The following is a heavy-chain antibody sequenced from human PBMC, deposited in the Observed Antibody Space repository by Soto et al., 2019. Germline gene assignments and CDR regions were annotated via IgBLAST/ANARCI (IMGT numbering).Heavy chain of an antibody. Sequence: QVQLVESGGGVVQPGRSLRLSCAASGFTFSSYAMHWVRQAPGKGLEWVAVISYDGSNKYYADSVKGRFTISRDNSKNTLYLQRNSLRAEGTAVYYCAREDGDYVLSPLFDPCGQGTLVTVSS. D-gene: IGHD4-17*01. CDR3: AREDGDYVLSPLFDP. CDR2: ISYDGSNK. J-gene: IGHJ5*02. V-gene: IGHV3-30-3*01. CDR1: GFTFSSYA.